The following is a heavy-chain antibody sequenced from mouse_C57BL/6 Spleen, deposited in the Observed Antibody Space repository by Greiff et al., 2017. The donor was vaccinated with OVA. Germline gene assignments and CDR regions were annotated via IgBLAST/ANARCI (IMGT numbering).Heavy chain of an antibody. CDR1: GYTFTSYW. CDR3: ARSGITTVVAPFDV. J-gene: IGHJ1*03. CDR2: IDPNSGGT. V-gene: IGHV1-72*01. D-gene: IGHD1-1*01. Sequence: QVQLQQPGAELVKPGASVKLSCKASGYTFTSYWMHWVKQRPGRGLEWIGRIDPNSGGTKYNEKFKSKATLTVDKPSSTAYMQLSILTSEDSAVYYGARSGITTVVAPFDVWGTGTTVTVSS.